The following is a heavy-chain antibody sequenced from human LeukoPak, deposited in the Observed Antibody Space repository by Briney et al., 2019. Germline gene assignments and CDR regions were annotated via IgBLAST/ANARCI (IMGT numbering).Heavy chain of an antibody. D-gene: IGHD5-24*01. CDR1: GYTFTGYY. CDR2: IIPIFGTA. CDR3: ARSSRDGYNYEIDY. J-gene: IGHJ4*02. Sequence: SVKASCKASGYTFTGYYMHWVRQAPGQGLEWMGRIIPIFGTANYAQKFQGRVTITTDESTSTAYMELSSLRSEDTAVYYCARSSRDGYNYEIDYWGQGTLVTVSS. V-gene: IGHV1-69*05.